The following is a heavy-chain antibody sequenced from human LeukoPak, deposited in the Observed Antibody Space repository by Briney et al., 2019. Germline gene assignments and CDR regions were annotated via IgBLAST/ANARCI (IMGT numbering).Heavy chain of an antibody. Sequence: GASVKVSCKASGYTFISYDINWVRQATGQGLEWMGWMNPNSGNTGYAQKFQGRVTMTTDTSTSTAYMELRSLRSGDTAVYYCARDLKRGYSSGRYSWGTGSSNDYWGQGTLVTVSS. CDR2: MNPNSGNT. CDR1: GYTFISYD. V-gene: IGHV1-8*01. J-gene: IGHJ4*02. D-gene: IGHD6-19*01. CDR3: ARDLKRGYSSGRYSWGTGSSNDY.